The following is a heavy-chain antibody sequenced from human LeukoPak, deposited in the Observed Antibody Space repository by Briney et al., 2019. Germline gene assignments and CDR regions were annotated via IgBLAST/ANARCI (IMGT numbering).Heavy chain of an antibody. Sequence: GGSLRLSCAASGFTFSDAWMTWVRQAPGKGLEWVGRTRNKANSYTTEYAASVKGRFTISRDDSKNSLNLQMNSLKTEDTAVYYCAGFWSGYHFGYYGMDVWGQGTTVTVSS. J-gene: IGHJ6*02. V-gene: IGHV3-72*01. CDR2: TRNKANSYTT. CDR1: GFTFSDAW. D-gene: IGHD3-3*01. CDR3: AGFWSGYHFGYYGMDV.